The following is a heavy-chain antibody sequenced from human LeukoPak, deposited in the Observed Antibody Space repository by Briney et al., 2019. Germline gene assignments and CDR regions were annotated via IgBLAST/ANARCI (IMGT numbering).Heavy chain of an antibody. CDR2: IWYDASGQ. CDR3: VRDSLYDDNGYYHYFDY. J-gene: IGHJ4*02. Sequence: LAGGSLRLSCAASGFSFSTYGKHWVRQAPGKGLEWVAMIWYDASGQHYADSVKGRFTISRDTFKNTLYLQMNSLRAEDTAVYFCVRDSLYDDNGYYHYFDYWGQGTLVTVSS. D-gene: IGHD3-22*01. V-gene: IGHV3-33*01. CDR1: GFSFSTYG.